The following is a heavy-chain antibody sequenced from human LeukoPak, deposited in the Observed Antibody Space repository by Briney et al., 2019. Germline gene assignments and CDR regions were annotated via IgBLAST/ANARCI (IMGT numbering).Heavy chain of an antibody. CDR3: AKWAARGNGLPRSYFDS. D-gene: IGHD2-8*01. V-gene: IGHV3-23*01. CDR1: GFIFSSYA. CDR2: ISSSGRTT. J-gene: IGHJ4*02. Sequence: GGSLRLSCAASGFIFSSYAMSWVRQAPGKGLECVSVISSSGRTTDYADSVKGRFTISRDNSKDTLYLQLNSLRAEDTALYYCAKWAARGNGLPRSYFDSWGQGTLVTVSS.